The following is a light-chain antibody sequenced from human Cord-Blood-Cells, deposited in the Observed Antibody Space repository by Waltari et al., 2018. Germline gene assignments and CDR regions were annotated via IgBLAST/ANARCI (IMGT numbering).Light chain of an antibody. V-gene: IGKV3-15*01. CDR1: QSVSRN. Sequence: EIVLPHSPATLSVSPGASASLSCRASQSVSRNLAWYQHKPGQAPRLLIYGASTRATGIPARFSGSGSGTEFTLTISSLQSEDFAVYYCQQYNNWPYSFGQGTKLAIK. CDR2: GAS. CDR3: QQYNNWPYS. J-gene: IGKJ2*03.